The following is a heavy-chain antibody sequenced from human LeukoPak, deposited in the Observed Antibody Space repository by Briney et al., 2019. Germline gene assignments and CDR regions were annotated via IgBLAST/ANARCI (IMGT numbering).Heavy chain of an antibody. CDR3: ARGKDSSGYYDGLGY. Sequence: PSETLSLTCAVYGGSFSGYYWSWIRQPPGKGLEWIGEINHSGSTNYNPSLKGRVTISVDTSKNQFSLKLSSVTAADTAVYYCARGKDSSGYYDGLGYWGQGTLVTVSS. V-gene: IGHV4-34*01. CDR1: GGSFSGYY. CDR2: INHSGST. D-gene: IGHD3-22*01. J-gene: IGHJ4*02.